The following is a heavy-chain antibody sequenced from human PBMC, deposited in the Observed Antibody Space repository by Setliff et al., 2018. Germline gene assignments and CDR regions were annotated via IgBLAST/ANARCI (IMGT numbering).Heavy chain of an antibody. Sequence: SETLSLTCTVSGDSIRSSRYYWGWIRQPPGKGLEWIGSIYSSGNTYYNPSLKRRVTISVDMSKNQFSMKLTSVTAADTAVYYCARVDFTMIQGVLGLWGQGTLVTVSS. CDR3: ARVDFTMIQGVLGL. J-gene: IGHJ1*01. CDR2: IYSSGNT. D-gene: IGHD3-10*01. CDR1: GDSIRSSRYY. V-gene: IGHV4-39*07.